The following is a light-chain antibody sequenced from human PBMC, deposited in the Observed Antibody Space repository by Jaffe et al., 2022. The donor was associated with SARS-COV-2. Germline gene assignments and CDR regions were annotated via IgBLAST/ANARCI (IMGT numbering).Light chain of an antibody. CDR3: FAYADRV. CDR2: EVN. V-gene: IGLV2-23*02. CDR1: SSDVGTYNV. J-gene: IGLJ2*01. Sequence: QSALTQPASVSGSPGQSITISCTGISSDVGTYNVVSWYQQHPGKAPKLLIYEVNKRPSGVSNRFSGSKSGSTASLTISGLRAEDEGDYYCFAYADRVFGGGTKLTVL.